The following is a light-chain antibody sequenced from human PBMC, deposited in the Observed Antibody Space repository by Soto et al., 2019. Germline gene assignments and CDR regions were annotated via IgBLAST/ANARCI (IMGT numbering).Light chain of an antibody. CDR3: QQSNSSPYT. CDR1: KSISTY. V-gene: IGKV1-39*01. CDR2: GAY. J-gene: IGKJ2*01. Sequence: DIRMTQSPSSLSVSVGDRVNITCRASKSISTYFNWYQHKPGTAPNLLIYGAYRLQSGVPSRFTGSGSRTDFTLTISNLQPEDSATYFCQQSNSSPYTFGQGTRLEIK.